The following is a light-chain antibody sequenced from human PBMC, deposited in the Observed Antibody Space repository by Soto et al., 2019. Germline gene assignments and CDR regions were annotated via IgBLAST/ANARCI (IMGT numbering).Light chain of an antibody. CDR3: QQYYSYPLT. Sequence: DIQMTHSPSSLSASVGDIVTITCRASQSISSYLNWYQQKPGKAPKLLIYAASSLQSGVPSRFSGSGSGTDFTLTISCLQSEDFATYYCQQYYSYPLTFGQGTKVDIK. V-gene: IGKV1-39*01. J-gene: IGKJ1*01. CDR1: QSISSY. CDR2: AAS.